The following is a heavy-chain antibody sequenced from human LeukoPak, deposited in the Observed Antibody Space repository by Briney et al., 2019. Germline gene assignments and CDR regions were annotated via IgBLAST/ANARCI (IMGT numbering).Heavy chain of an antibody. V-gene: IGHV3-30*02. D-gene: IGHD6-13*01. CDR3: ASGAMAKMGTGYSSSWFFDY. CDR1: GFTFSNYG. J-gene: IGHJ4*02. Sequence: PGGSLRLSCAASGFTFSNYGMHWVRQAPGKGLEWVAFLRYDGSDKYYADSVKGRFTIFRDNSKNTLYLQMNSLRAEDTAVYYCASGAMAKMGTGYSSSWFFDYWGQGTLVTVSS. CDR2: LRYDGSDK.